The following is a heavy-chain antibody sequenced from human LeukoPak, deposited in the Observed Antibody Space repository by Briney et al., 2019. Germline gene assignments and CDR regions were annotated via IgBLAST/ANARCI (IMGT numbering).Heavy chain of an antibody. Sequence: PGGSLRLSCAASGFTFRSYWMSWVRQAPGKGLEWVANIKEDGSEKYYVDSVKGRFTISRDNAKNSLYLQMNSLRAEDTAVYYCARATASNWFDPWGQGTLVTVSS. V-gene: IGHV3-7*01. D-gene: IGHD2-21*01. CDR3: ARATASNWFDP. CDR2: IKEDGSEK. J-gene: IGHJ5*02. CDR1: GFTFRSYW.